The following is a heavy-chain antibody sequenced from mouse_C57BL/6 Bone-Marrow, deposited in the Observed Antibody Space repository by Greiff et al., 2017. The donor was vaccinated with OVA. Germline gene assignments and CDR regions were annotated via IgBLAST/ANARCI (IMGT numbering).Heavy chain of an antibody. V-gene: IGHV1-53*01. Sequence: QVQLQQSGTELVKPGASVKLSCKASGYTFTSYWMHWVKQRPGQGLEWIGNINPSNGGTNYNEKFKSKATLTVDKSSSTAYMQLSSLTSEDSAVYYCARSVYYGSSSAWFAYWGQGTLVTVSA. J-gene: IGHJ3*01. CDR2: INPSNGGT. CDR3: ARSVYYGSSSAWFAY. D-gene: IGHD1-1*01. CDR1: GYTFTSYW.